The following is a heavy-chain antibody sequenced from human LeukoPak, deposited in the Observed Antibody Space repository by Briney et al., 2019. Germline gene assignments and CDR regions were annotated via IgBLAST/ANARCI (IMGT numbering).Heavy chain of an antibody. V-gene: IGHV3-30*02. D-gene: IGHD2-2*02. CDR1: GFTFSSYG. CDR2: IRYDGSNK. Sequence: GGSLRLSCAASGFTFSSYGMHWVRQAPGKGLEWVAFIRYDGSNKYYADSVKGRFTISRDNSKNTLYLQMNSLRAEDTAVYYCAKDFCSSAGYYIPDYWGQGTLVTVSS. J-gene: IGHJ4*02. CDR3: AKDFCSSAGYYIPDY.